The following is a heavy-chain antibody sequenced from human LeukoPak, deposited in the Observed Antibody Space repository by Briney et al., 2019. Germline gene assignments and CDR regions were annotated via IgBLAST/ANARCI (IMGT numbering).Heavy chain of an antibody. Sequence: GGSLRLSCAASGFTFSDYYMSWIRQAPGKGLEWVSYISSSSSYTNYADSVKGRFTISRDNAKNSLYLQMNSLRAEDTAVYYYARDREYYYDSSGYREIDYWGQGTLVTVSS. J-gene: IGHJ4*02. CDR3: ARDREYYYDSSGYREIDY. CDR2: ISSSSSYT. D-gene: IGHD3-22*01. V-gene: IGHV3-11*06. CDR1: GFTFSDYY.